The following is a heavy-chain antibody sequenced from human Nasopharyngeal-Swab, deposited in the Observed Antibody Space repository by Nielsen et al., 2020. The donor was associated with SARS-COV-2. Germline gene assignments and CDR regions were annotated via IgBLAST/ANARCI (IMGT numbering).Heavy chain of an antibody. CDR2: ISSSSSYI. D-gene: IGHD6-19*01. Sequence: GESLKISCAASGSTFSSYSMNWVRQAPGKGLEWVSSISSSSSYIYYADSVKGRFTISRDNAKNSLYLQMNSLRAEDTAVYYCARARGEQWLVRSRYMDVWGKGTTVTVSS. CDR1: GSTFSSYS. J-gene: IGHJ6*03. CDR3: ARARGEQWLVRSRYMDV. V-gene: IGHV3-21*01.